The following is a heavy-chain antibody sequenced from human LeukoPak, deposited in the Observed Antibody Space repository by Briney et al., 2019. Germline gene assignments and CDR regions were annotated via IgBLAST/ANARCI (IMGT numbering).Heavy chain of an antibody. Sequence: ASVRVSCKTSGYTDNRFGITWVRQAPGQGLEWIGWISSDNGNTKYADKVQGRASMTTDRSTNTAYLELRSLRFDDTAVYFCANVAKGRYFFYYMDVWGKGTTVTVSS. CDR3: ANVAKGRYFFYYMDV. CDR2: ISSDNGNT. J-gene: IGHJ6*03. V-gene: IGHV1-18*01. CDR1: GYTDNRFG.